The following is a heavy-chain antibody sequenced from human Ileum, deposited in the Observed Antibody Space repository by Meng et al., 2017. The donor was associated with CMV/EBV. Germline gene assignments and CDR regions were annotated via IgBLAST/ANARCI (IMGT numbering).Heavy chain of an antibody. V-gene: IGHV3-23*01. J-gene: IGHJ4*02. Sequence: FTFSSYAMSWVRQAPGKALEWVSLISGTGDNTYYADSVKGRFTISRDNSENMLYLQVNSLRAEDTALYYCAKVTIPVAGAGGYHFDYWGQGILVTV. CDR3: AKVTIPVAGAGGYHFDY. CDR2: ISGTGDNT. D-gene: IGHD6-13*01. CDR1: FTFSSYA.